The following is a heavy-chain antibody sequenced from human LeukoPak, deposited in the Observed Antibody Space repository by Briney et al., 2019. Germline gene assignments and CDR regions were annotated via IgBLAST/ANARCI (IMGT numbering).Heavy chain of an antibody. D-gene: IGHD1-26*01. CDR3: ARVLVGYWYFDL. J-gene: IGHJ2*01. V-gene: IGHV4-59*01. CDR1: GGAINSYH. CDR2: IYYSGST. Sequence: SKTLSLTCTVSGGAINSYHWTWIRQPPGKGLEWIGYIYYSGSTNYNPSLKSRVTISVDTSKNQFSLKLSSVTAADTAVYYCARVLVGYWYFDLWGRGTLVTVSS.